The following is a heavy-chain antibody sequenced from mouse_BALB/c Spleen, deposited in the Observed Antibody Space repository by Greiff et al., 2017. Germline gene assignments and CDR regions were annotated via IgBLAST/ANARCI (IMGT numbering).Heavy chain of an antibody. D-gene: IGHD2-1*01. Sequence: QVQLQQSGPGLVAPSQSLSITCTVSGFSLTSYGVHWVRQPPGKGLEWLGVIWAGGSTNYNSALMSRLSISKDNSKSQVFLKMNSLQTDDTAMYYCARERGYGNYDAMDYWGQGTSVTVSS. CDR3: ARERGYGNYDAMDY. CDR1: GFSLTSYG. CDR2: IWAGGST. V-gene: IGHV2-9*02. J-gene: IGHJ4*01.